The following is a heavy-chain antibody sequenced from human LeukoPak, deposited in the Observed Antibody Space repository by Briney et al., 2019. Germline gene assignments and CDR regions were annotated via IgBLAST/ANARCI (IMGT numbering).Heavy chain of an antibody. V-gene: IGHV3-33*06. Sequence: GRSLRLSCAASGFTFSSYGMHWVRQAPGKGLEWVAVIWYDGSNKYYADSVKGRFTISRDNSKNTLYLQMNSLRAEDTAVYYCAKDQRYQLLFDWGQGTLVTVSS. CDR2: IWYDGSNK. D-gene: IGHD2-2*01. CDR1: GFTFSSYG. CDR3: AKDQRYQLLFD. J-gene: IGHJ4*02.